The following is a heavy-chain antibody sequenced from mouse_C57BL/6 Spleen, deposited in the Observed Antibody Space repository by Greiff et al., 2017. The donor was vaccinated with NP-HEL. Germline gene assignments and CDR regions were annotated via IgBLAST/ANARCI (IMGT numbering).Heavy chain of an antibody. CDR1: GFTFSSYA. Sequence: EVQGVESGGGLVKPGGSLKLSCAASGFTFSSYAMSWVRQTPEKRLEWVATISDGGSYTYYPDNVKGRFTISRDNAKNNLYLQMSHLKSEDTAMYYCARGYFDVWGTRTTVTVSS. CDR3: ARGYFDV. CDR2: ISDGGSYT. J-gene: IGHJ1*03. V-gene: IGHV5-4*01.